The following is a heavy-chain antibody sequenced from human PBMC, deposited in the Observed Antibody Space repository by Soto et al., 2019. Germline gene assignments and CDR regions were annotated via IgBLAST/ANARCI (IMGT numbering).Heavy chain of an antibody. V-gene: IGHV3-33*01. CDR3: ARGRVGATAFVGY. J-gene: IGHJ4*02. D-gene: IGHD1-26*01. CDR2: IWYDGSNK. CDR1: GFTFSSYG. Sequence: QVQLVESGGGVVQPGRSLRLSCAASGFTFSSYGMHWVRQAPGKGLEWVAVIWYDGSNKYYADSVKGRFTISRDNSKNPLYLQMNSLRAEDAAVYYCARGRVGATAFVGYWGQGTLVTVSS.